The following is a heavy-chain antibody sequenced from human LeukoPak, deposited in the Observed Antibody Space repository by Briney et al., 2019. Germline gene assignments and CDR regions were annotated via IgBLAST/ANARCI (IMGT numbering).Heavy chain of an antibody. CDR2: ISSSSYI. Sequence: GGSLRLSCAASGFTFSSYSMNWVRQSPGKGLEWVSSISSSSYIYYADSVKGRFTISRDNAKNSLYLQMNSLRAEDTAVYYCARDDHCSSTSCPYYYYGMDVWGQGTTVTVSS. J-gene: IGHJ6*02. D-gene: IGHD2-2*01. CDR1: GFTFSSYS. CDR3: ARDDHCSSTSCPYYYYGMDV. V-gene: IGHV3-21*01.